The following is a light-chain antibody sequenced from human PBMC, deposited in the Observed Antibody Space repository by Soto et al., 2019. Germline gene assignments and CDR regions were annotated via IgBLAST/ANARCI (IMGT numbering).Light chain of an antibody. V-gene: IGKV1-33*01. J-gene: IGKJ5*01. CDR2: DAS. CDR3: QQYENIPS. Sequence: DIQMTQCRSSLSASVGSIFTITCQASQNIKNYLNWYKQKPGRAPKLLIYDASNLEAGVPSRLRGSESGTDFTFTISSLKPEDIATYYCQQYENIPSFGQGTRVEIK. CDR1: QNIKNY.